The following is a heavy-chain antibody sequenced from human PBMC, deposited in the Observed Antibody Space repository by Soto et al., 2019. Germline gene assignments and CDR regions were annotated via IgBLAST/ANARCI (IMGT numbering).Heavy chain of an antibody. CDR3: ARRLGVAPVAFDI. J-gene: IGHJ3*02. CDR2: IYPGDSDT. D-gene: IGHD3-3*01. CDR1: GYSFTIYC. V-gene: IGHV5-51*01. Sequence: GASLKSSGNRAGYSFTIYCIGWVLQMPWKGLEWMAIIYPGDSDTRYSPSFQGQVTISADKSISTAYLQWSSLKASDTAMYYCARRLGVAPVAFDIWGQGTMVTVSS.